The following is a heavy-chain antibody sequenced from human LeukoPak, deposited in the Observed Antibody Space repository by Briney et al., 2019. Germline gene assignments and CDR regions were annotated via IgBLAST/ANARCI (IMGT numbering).Heavy chain of an antibody. CDR1: GFTFSDYS. V-gene: IGHV3-11*04. D-gene: IGHD3-9*01. J-gene: IGHJ4*02. Sequence: GGSLRLSCAASGFTFSDYSMSWIRQAPGKGLEWVSYIRSSGNTIYYADSVKGRFTISRDNSKNTLYLQMNSLRAEDTAVYYCAKDPPLRYFDWLPGDNWGQGTLVTVSS. CDR3: AKDPPLRYFDWLPGDN. CDR2: IRSSGNTI.